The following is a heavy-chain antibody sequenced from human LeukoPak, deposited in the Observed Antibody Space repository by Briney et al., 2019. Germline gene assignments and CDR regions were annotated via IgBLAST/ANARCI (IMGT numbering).Heavy chain of an antibody. CDR1: GGSISSYY. Sequence: SETLSLTCTVSGGSISSYYWSWIRQPPGKGLEWIGYIYYSGSTNYNPSLKSRVTMSVDTSKNQFSLRLSSVTAADTAVYYCAGDYKTLAYWGQGTLVTVSS. J-gene: IGHJ4*02. V-gene: IGHV4-59*12. CDR3: AGDYKTLAY. CDR2: IYYSGST. D-gene: IGHD5-24*01.